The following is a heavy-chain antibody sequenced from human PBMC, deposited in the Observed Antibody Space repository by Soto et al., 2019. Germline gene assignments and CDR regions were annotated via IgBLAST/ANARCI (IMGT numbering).Heavy chain of an antibody. D-gene: IGHD3-16*01. J-gene: IGHJ6*02. CDR2: ISDSARTV. CDR3: ARRGEFYYYAMDV. Sequence: PGESLKISCAVSGFTLSGFGMNWVRQAPGRGLEWVSYISDSARTVFYADSVKGRFTVSRDNAKKSLYLQMDSLRDDDTAVYYCARRGEFYYYAMDVWGQGTTVTVSS. V-gene: IGHV3-48*02. CDR1: GFTLSGFG.